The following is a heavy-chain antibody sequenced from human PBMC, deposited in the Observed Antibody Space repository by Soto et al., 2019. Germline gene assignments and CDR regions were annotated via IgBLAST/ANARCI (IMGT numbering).Heavy chain of an antibody. D-gene: IGHD6-13*01. CDR3: ARHTESSSGGRDALEI. V-gene: IGHV3-21*01. CDR2: ISSSSSYI. CDR1: VFHFRSYS. J-gene: IGHJ3*02. Sequence: PGGSLRLSCAASVFHFRSYSMNWVRQAPGKGLEWVSSISSSSSYIYYADSMQGRFTISRDNAKNSLYLQMNSLRAEDTAVYYCARHTESSSGGRDALEIWGQGTMVTVSS.